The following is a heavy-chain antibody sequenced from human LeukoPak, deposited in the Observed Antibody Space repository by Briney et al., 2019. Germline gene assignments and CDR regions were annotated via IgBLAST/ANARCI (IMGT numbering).Heavy chain of an antibody. CDR1: GFTFSSYW. CDR3: AKDENHFWSGYYSNYFDP. D-gene: IGHD3-3*02. J-gene: IGHJ5*02. CDR2: ISGSGDST. V-gene: IGHV3-23*01. Sequence: GGSLRLSCAASGFTFSSYWMSWVRQAPGKGLEWVSGISGSGDSTNYADSVKGRFTISRDNPKNTLYLQMNSLRAEDTAVYYCAKDENHFWSGYYSNYFDPWGQGILVTVSS.